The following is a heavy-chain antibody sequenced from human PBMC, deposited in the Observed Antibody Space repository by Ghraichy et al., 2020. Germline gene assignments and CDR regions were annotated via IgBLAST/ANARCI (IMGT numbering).Heavy chain of an antibody. CDR2: IYSAGTT. J-gene: IGHJ1*01. CDR1: GFTVSNTY. CDR3: TRDGASSTWAEYFQY. V-gene: IGHV3-53*01. D-gene: IGHD6-13*01. Sequence: GGSLRLSCAASGFTVSNTYMSWVRQAPGKGLEWVSVIYSAGTTYYADSVKGRFTIYRDNSKNTLYLQMNSLSADDTAVYYCTRDGASSTWAEYFQYWGQGTLVTVSS.